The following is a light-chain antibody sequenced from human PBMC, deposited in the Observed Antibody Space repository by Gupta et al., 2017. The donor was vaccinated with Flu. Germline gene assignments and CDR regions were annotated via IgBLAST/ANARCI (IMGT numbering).Light chain of an antibody. CDR1: TGAVTSGHD. J-gene: IGLJ2*01. V-gene: IGLV7-46*01. Sequence: STGAVTSGHDPYWLQQKPGQAPRTLIYDTNNQPSWTPARFSGFLLGDKAALTLSGAQDEDEADYYCLLSYNGARRVFGGGTKLTV. CDR3: LLSYNGARRV. CDR2: DTN.